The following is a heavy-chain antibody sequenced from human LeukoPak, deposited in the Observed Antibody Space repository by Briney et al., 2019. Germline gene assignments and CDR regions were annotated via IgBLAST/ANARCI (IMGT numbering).Heavy chain of an antibody. CDR1: GFTFSDYY. CDR3: ARVVYDSSGYYFHYYYGMDV. J-gene: IGHJ6*02. D-gene: IGHD3-22*01. V-gene: IGHV3-11*06. CDR2: ISGSTTYT. Sequence: GGSLRLSCAASGFTFSDYYMSWIRQPPGKGLEWVSYISGSTTYTNYADSVRGRFTISRDNAKNSLYLQMNSLRAEDTAVYYCARVVYDSSGYYFHYYYGMDVWGQGTTVTVSS.